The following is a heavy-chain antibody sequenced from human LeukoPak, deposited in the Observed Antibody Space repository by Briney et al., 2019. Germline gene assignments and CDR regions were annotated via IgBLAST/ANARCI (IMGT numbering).Heavy chain of an antibody. CDR2: ISYDGSNK. J-gene: IGHJ3*02. V-gene: IGHV3-30*18. CDR1: GFTFSSYG. Sequence: GRSLRLSCAASGFTFSSYGMHWVRQTPGQGLEWVAVISYDGSNKYYADSVKGRFTISRDNSKNTLYLQMNSLRAEDTAVYYCAKEHYYDSSGYYVNHAVDIWGQGTMVTVSS. D-gene: IGHD3-22*01. CDR3: AKEHYYDSSGYYVNHAVDI.